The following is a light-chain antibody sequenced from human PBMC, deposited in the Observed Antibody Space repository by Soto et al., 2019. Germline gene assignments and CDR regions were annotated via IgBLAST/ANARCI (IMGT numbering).Light chain of an antibody. CDR2: GAS. J-gene: IGKJ2*01. V-gene: IGKV3-20*01. CDR1: QSVSSSY. CDR3: QQYGGSPPYT. Sequence: EIVLTQSPGTLSLSPGERVTLSCRASQSVSSSYLAWYQQKPAQAPRLLIYGASNRATGIPDRFSGSGSGTDFTLTISRLELEDFAVYYCQQYGGSPPYTFGQGTKLEIK.